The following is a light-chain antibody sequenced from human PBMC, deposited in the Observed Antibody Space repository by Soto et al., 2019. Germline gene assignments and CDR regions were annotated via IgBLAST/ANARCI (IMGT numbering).Light chain of an antibody. J-gene: IGKJ1*01. Sequence: DIQMTQYPSTLSASVGDRVTITCRASQSISSWLAWYQQKPGKAPKLLIYDASSLESGVPSRFSGSGSGTQFTLTISSLKPDDLATYYCQQYQSYSRTFGQGTKLEIK. CDR2: DAS. CDR1: QSISSW. CDR3: QQYQSYSRT. V-gene: IGKV1-5*01.